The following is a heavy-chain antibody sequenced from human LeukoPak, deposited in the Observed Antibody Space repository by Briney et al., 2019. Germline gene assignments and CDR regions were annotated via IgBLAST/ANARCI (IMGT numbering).Heavy chain of an antibody. J-gene: IGHJ3*02. CDR1: GFTFTNYW. CDR3: ARGGLDHGFDI. V-gene: IGHV3-74*01. Sequence: GGSLRLSCAVSGFTFTNYWMHWVRHAPGKGLVWVSRINNDGGGTIYADSLKGRLTVSRDNTKNTMYLQMSSLRADDTAVYYCARGGLDHGFDIWGQGTMVTVSS. D-gene: IGHD3/OR15-3a*01. CDR2: INNDGGGT.